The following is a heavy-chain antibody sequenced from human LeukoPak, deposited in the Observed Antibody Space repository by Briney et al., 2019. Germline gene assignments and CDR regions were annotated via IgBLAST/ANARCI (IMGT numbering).Heavy chain of an antibody. Sequence: SETLSLTCTVSGASISSSYWSWIRQPPGKRLEWIGYIYYNGNTNSNPSLKSRVTISADTSKDRFSLKLSSVTAADTAIYYCVRGNYDNRGYSNAFDIWGQGTMVTVSS. J-gene: IGHJ3*02. V-gene: IGHV4-59*01. CDR2: IYYNGNT. D-gene: IGHD3-22*01. CDR3: VRGNYDNRGYSNAFDI. CDR1: GASISSSY.